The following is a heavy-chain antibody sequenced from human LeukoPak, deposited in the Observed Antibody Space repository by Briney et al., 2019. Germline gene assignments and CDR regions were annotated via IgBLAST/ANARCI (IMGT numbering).Heavy chain of an antibody. V-gene: IGHV3-30*02. CDR3: AKDPPAYYYGPGSGFDY. Sequence: TGGSLRLSCAASGFTFSSYGIHWVRQPPGKGLEWVAFIRYDASNKYYADSVKGRFTISRDNFKNTLYLQMNSLRAEDTAIYYCAKDPPAYYYGPGSGFDYWGQGTLVTVSS. CDR2: IRYDASNK. D-gene: IGHD3-10*01. CDR1: GFTFSSYG. J-gene: IGHJ4*02.